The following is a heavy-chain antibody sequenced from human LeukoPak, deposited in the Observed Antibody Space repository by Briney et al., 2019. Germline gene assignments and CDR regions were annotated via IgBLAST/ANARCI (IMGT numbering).Heavy chain of an antibody. J-gene: IGHJ4*02. CDR2: IYYSGST. Sequence: SETLSLTCTVSGGSISSHYWSWIRQPPGKGLEWIGYIYYSGSTNYNPSLKSRVSISVDTSKNQFSLKLSSVTAADTAVYYSARYCSGGSCSGYGIDYWGQGTLVTVSS. V-gene: IGHV4-59*11. CDR3: ARYCSGGSCSGYGIDY. CDR1: GGSISSHY. D-gene: IGHD2-15*01.